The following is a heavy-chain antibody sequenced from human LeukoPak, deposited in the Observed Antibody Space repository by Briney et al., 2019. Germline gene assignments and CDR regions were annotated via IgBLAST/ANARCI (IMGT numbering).Heavy chain of an antibody. J-gene: IGHJ5*02. CDR3: ARDLVTMVRGGFDP. D-gene: IGHD3-10*01. Sequence: ASVKVSCKASGYTFTSYGISWVRQAPGQGLEWMGWISAYNGNTNYAQKLQGRVTMTTDTSTSTAYMELSRLRSDDTAVYYCARDLVTMVRGGFDPWGQGTLVTVSS. V-gene: IGHV1-18*04. CDR1: GYTFTSYG. CDR2: ISAYNGNT.